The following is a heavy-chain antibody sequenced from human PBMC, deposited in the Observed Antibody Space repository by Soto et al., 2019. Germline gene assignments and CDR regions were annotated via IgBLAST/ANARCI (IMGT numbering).Heavy chain of an antibody. CDR3: PPVLPAPPVFDY. CDR2: ISGSGGST. CDR1: GFTFSSYA. D-gene: IGHD2-2*01. J-gene: IGHJ4*02. V-gene: IGHV3-23*01. Sequence: GGSLRLSCAASGFTFSSYAMSWVRQAPGKGLEWVSAISGSGGSTYYADSVKGRFTISRDNSKNTLYLQMNSLRAEDTAVYYWPPVLPAPPVFDYWGQGPLVPVSS.